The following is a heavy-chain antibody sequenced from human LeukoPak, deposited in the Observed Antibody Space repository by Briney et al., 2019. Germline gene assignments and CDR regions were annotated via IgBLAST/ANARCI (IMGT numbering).Heavy chain of an antibody. CDR1: GFTFSSYW. J-gene: IGHJ5*02. Sequence: GGSLRLSCAASGFTFSSYWMHWVRHAPGKGLVWVSRINSDGSSTSYADSVKGRFTISRDNAKNTLYLQMNSLRAEDTAMYYCARDGGYSYVLDWFDPWGQGTLVTVSS. CDR3: ARDGGYSYVLDWFDP. D-gene: IGHD5-18*01. CDR2: INSDGSST. V-gene: IGHV3-74*01.